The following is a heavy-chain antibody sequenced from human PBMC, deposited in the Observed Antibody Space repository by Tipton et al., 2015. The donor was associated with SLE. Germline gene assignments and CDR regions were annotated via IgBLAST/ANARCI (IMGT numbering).Heavy chain of an antibody. V-gene: IGHV3-33*01. CDR2: IWYDGSNK. J-gene: IGHJ3*02. CDR3: ARAEDCSGGSCYSIHAAFDI. Sequence: SLRLSCAASGFTFSSYGMHWVRQAPGKGLEWVAVIWYDGSNKYYADSVKGRFTISRDNSKNTLYLQMNSLRAEDTAVYYCARAEDCSGGSCYSIHAAFDIWGQGTMVTVSS. D-gene: IGHD2-15*01. CDR1: GFTFSSYG.